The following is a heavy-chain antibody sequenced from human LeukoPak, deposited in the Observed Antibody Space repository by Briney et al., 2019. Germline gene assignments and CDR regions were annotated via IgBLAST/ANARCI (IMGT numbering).Heavy chain of an antibody. Sequence: GGSLRLSCAASGFTFSSYAMSWVRQAPGKGLESVSTISGNGGSTYYADSVEGRFTISRDNSKNTPYLQMTSLRAEDTALYYCARVPAARWLDPWGQGTLVTVSS. CDR3: ARVPAARWLDP. V-gene: IGHV3-23*01. J-gene: IGHJ5*02. CDR1: GFTFSSYA. D-gene: IGHD2-2*01. CDR2: ISGNGGST.